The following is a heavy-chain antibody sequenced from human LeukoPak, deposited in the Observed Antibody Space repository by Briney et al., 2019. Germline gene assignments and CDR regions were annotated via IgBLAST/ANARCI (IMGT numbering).Heavy chain of an antibody. CDR3: ARSRWQAFDS. V-gene: IGHV3-7*02. CDR2: IKQDGSEK. CDR1: GFTFSTYG. Sequence: GGSLRLSCAASGFTFSTYGMSWVRQAPGKGLEWVAHIKQDGSEKYYVDSVKGRFTVSRDNAKNSVYLQLSSLRTEDTAPYYCARSRWQAFDSWGQGILVTVSS. J-gene: IGHJ4*02. D-gene: IGHD5-24*01.